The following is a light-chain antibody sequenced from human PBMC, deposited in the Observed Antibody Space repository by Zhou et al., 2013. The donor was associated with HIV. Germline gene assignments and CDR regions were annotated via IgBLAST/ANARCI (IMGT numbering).Light chain of an antibody. V-gene: IGKV1-39*01. J-gene: IGKJ4*01. CDR3: QQDFSSPFT. CDR2: DVS. Sequence: DIQMTQSPSSLSASAGDRVTITCRASQTISNYLNWYQQKPGKAPKLLIYDVSNLETGVPSRFSGSGSGTDFTLTISSLQSEDFATYYCQQDFSSPFTFGGGTRVEIK. CDR1: QTISNY.